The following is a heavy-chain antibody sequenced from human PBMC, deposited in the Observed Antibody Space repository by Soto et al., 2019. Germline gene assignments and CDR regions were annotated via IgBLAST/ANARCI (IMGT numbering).Heavy chain of an antibody. CDR3: ATLFYGSRSPSPPDY. J-gene: IGHJ4*02. Sequence: PSETLSLTCTVSGGSISSGGYYWSWIRQHPGKGMEWIGYIYYSGSTYYNPSLKSRVTISVDTSKNQFSLKLSSVTAADTAVYYCATLFYGSRSPSPPDYWGQGTLVTVSS. CDR2: IYYSGST. D-gene: IGHD3-10*01. CDR1: GGSISSGGYY. V-gene: IGHV4-31*03.